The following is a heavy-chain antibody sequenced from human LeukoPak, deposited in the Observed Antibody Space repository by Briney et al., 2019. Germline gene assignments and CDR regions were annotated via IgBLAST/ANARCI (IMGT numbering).Heavy chain of an antibody. CDR2: ISGDGST. J-gene: IGHJ4*02. CDR3: AKPFGYSSGWPDY. D-gene: IGHD6-19*01. CDR1: GFTFDDYA. V-gene: IGHV3-43*02. Sequence: GGSLRLSCAASGFTFDDYAMHWVRQAPGKGLEWVSLISGDGSTYYADSVKGRFTISRDNSKNSLYLQMNSLRTEDTALYYCAKPFGYSSGWPDYWGQGTLVTVSS.